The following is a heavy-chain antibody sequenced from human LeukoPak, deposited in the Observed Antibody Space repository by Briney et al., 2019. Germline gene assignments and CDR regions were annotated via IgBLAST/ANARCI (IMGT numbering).Heavy chain of an antibody. V-gene: IGHV1-46*01. CDR3: ASGPELRKLRQQLVQFDY. D-gene: IGHD6-13*01. CDR2: INPSGGST. J-gene: IGHJ4*02. CDR1: GYTFTSYY. Sequence: GASVKVSCKASGYTFTSYYMHWVRQAPGQGLEWMGIINPSGGSTSYAQKFQGRVTMTRDTSISTAYMELSRLRSDDTAVYYCASGPELRKLRQQLVQFDYWGQGTLVTVSS.